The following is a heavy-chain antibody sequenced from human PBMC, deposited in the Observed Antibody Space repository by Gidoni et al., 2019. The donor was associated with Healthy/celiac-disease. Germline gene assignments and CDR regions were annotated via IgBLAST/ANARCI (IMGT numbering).Heavy chain of an antibody. D-gene: IGHD4-17*01. Sequence: EVQLLESGGGLVQPGGSLRLSCAASGFNFSSYAMSWVRQAPGKGLEWVSAISGSGGSTYYADSVKGRFTISRDNSKNTLYLQMNSLRAEDTAVYYCAKGTYGDYRTPIDYWGQGTLVTVSS. CDR2: ISGSGGST. J-gene: IGHJ4*02. V-gene: IGHV3-23*01. CDR1: GFNFSSYA. CDR3: AKGTYGDYRTPIDY.